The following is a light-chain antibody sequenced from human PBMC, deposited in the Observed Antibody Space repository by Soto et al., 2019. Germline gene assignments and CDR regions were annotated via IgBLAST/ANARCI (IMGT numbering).Light chain of an antibody. J-gene: IGKJ1*01. V-gene: IGKV3-20*01. Sequence: ESVLTQSPGTLSLSPGERATLSCRAIQSVSSNYLAWYQQKPGQAPRLLIYGASTRATGIPDRFSGSGSGTDFTLTISRLEPEDSAVDYCQQYGSSPTWTVGQGTKVDIK. CDR2: GAS. CDR3: QQYGSSPTWT. CDR1: QSVSSNY.